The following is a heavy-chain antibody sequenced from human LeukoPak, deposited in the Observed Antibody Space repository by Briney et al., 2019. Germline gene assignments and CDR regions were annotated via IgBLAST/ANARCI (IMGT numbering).Heavy chain of an antibody. J-gene: IGHJ3*02. D-gene: IGHD1-26*01. V-gene: IGHV3-33*06. CDR2: IWYDGSNK. Sequence: PGGSLRLSCAASGFTFSSYGMRWVRQAPGKGLEWVAVIWYDGSNKYYADSVKGRFTISRDNSKNTLYLQMNSLRAEDTAVYYCAKPLGATNAFDIWGQGTMVTVSS. CDR3: AKPLGATNAFDI. CDR1: GFTFSSYG.